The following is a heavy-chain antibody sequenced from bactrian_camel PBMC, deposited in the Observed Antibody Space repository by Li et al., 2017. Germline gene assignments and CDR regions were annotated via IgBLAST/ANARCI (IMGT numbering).Heavy chain of an antibody. CDR2: FNTHGGRT. CDR3: AADGGLSDCSSSFQDYEYNF. J-gene: IGHJ4*01. V-gene: IGHV3S36*01. D-gene: IGHD1*01. CDR1: LNPGDTYC. Sequence: DVQLVESGGSSVLAGGSLRLSCAASLNPGDTYCLGWFRQAPGKEREGVGIFNTHGGRTYTADSVQGRFAISQDSTKNTLFLTMNTLKPEDTGMYYCAADGGLSDCSSSFQDYEYNFWGRGTQVTVS.